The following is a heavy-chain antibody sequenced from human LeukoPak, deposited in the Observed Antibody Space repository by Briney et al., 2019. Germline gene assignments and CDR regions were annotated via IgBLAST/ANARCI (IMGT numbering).Heavy chain of an antibody. CDR2: VSSSSSYI. CDR1: GFTFSSYS. D-gene: IGHD3-10*01. Sequence: GGSLGLSCAASGFTFSSYSMNWVRQAPGKGLEWVSSVSSSSSYIYYADSVKGRFTISRDNAKNSLYLQMNSLRAEDTAVYYCARDSTYYYGSGRGKPDYWGQGTLVTVSS. J-gene: IGHJ4*02. CDR3: ARDSTYYYGSGRGKPDY. V-gene: IGHV3-21*01.